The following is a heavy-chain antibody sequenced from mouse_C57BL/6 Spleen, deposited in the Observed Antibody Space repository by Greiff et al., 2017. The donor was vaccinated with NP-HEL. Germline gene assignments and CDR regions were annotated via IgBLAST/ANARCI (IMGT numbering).Heavy chain of an antibody. V-gene: IGHV1-55*01. Sequence: QVHVKQPGAELVKPGASVKMSCKASGYTFTSYWITWVKQRPGQGLEWIGDIYPGSGSTNYNEKFKSKATLTVDTSSSTAYMQLSSLTSEDSAVYYCARDYYEGPFDYWGQGTTLTVSS. CDR2: IYPGSGST. D-gene: IGHD1-1*01. CDR3: ARDYYEGPFDY. J-gene: IGHJ2*01. CDR1: GYTFTSYW.